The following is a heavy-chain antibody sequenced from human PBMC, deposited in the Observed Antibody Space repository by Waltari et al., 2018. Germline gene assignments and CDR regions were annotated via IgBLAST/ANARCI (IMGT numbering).Heavy chain of an antibody. CDR3: ARDSGSYRFDY. CDR2: IGGGGRII. D-gene: IGHD1-26*01. Sequence: QVQLVESGGGLVKPGGSLRLSCAASGFTFSDYHMTWLRQAPGGGLGWVSYIGGGGRIIHYPYSGKGRFTISRDNAKNSMYLQMNSLRAEDTAVYYCARDSGSYRFDYWGQGTLVTVSS. J-gene: IGHJ4*02. V-gene: IGHV3-11*04. CDR1: GFTFSDYH.